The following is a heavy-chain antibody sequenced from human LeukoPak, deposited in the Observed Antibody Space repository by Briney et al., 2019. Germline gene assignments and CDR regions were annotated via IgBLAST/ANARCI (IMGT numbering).Heavy chain of an antibody. CDR2: ISGGGGTT. Sequence: GGSLRLSCAASRFIFSSYGMNWVRQAPGKGLEWISGISGGGGTTYYADSVMGRFTISRDNSRNTLYLQMHSLRVDDTAVYFRSKAYDTRGHILRYSDLWGQGTLVTVSS. CDR1: RFIFSSYG. CDR3: SKAYDTRGHILRYSDL. D-gene: IGHD3-22*01. V-gene: IGHV3-23*01. J-gene: IGHJ5*02.